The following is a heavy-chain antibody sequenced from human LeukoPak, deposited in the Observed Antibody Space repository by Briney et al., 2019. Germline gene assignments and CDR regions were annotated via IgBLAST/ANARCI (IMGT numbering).Heavy chain of an antibody. CDR1: GFTVSSNY. CDR3: ARSSHYDILTGYSEEDAFDI. CDR2: IYSGGST. D-gene: IGHD3-9*01. J-gene: IGHJ3*02. V-gene: IGHV3-53*01. Sequence: GGSLRLSCAASGFTVSSNYMSWVRQAPGKGLEWVSVIYSGGSTDYSASVKGRFTISRDTSKNTLYLQMNSLRVEDTAVYYCARSSHYDILTGYSEEDAFDIWGQGTMVTVSS.